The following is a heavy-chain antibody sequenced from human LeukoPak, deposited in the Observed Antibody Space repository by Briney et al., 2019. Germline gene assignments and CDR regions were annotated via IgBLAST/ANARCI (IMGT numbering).Heavy chain of an antibody. CDR1: GFTFSSYA. V-gene: IGHV3-23*01. J-gene: IGHJ4*02. Sequence: PGGSLRLSCTASGFTFSSYAMSWVRQAPGKGLEWVSVISGSGGRPYYADSVKGRFTVSRDNPKNTLYLQMNSLRAEDTAFYFCAKRGVVIRVILVGFHKEAYYFDSWGQGALVTVSS. D-gene: IGHD3-22*01. CDR3: AKRGVVIRVILVGFHKEAYYFDS. CDR2: ISGSGGRP.